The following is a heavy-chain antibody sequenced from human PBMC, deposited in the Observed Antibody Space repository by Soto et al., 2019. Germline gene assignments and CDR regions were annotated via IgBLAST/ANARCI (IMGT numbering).Heavy chain of an antibody. CDR1: GYTFTSYA. CDR2: VNAGNGNT. Sequence: QVQLVQSGAEVKKPGASVKVSCTASGYTFTSYAMHWVRQAPGQRLERMGWVNAGNGNTKYSQKFQGRVTITRDTAGSTAYMVLSSLRSEDTAVYYCARDLGGWPDYWGQGTLVTVSS. D-gene: IGHD2-15*01. CDR3: ARDLGGWPDY. J-gene: IGHJ4*02. V-gene: IGHV1-3*01.